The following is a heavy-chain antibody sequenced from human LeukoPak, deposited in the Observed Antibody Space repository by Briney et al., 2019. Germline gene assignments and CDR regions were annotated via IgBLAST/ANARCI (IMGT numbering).Heavy chain of an antibody. CDR2: ISSDGGNK. Sequence: PGRSLRLSCAASGFTFSTYGMHWVRQAPGMGLEWVAVISSDGGNKFYTDSVKGRFTISRDNAKNTLYLQMNSLGAEDTAVYYCTTGPSSHPFNLCGHLGQGTLVTVSS. CDR3: TTGPSSHPFNLCGH. V-gene: IGHV3-30*12. D-gene: IGHD6-13*01. J-gene: IGHJ4*02. CDR1: GFTFSTYG.